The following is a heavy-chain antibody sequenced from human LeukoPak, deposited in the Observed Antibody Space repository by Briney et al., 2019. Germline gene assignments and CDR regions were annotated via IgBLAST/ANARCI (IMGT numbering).Heavy chain of an antibody. Sequence: SETLSLTCNVSGGSISSYYWSWIRQPPGKGLEWIGSIYYRGSTYYNPSLKSRVTISVDTSKNQFSLKLSSVTAADTAVYYCARHDSSGPYNAFDIWGQGTMVTVSS. CDR1: GGSISSYY. V-gene: IGHV4-59*05. CDR2: IYYRGST. J-gene: IGHJ3*02. D-gene: IGHD3-22*01. CDR3: ARHDSSGPYNAFDI.